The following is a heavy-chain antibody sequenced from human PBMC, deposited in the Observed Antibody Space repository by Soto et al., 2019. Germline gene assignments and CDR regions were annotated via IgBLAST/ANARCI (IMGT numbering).Heavy chain of an antibody. J-gene: IGHJ4*02. D-gene: IGHD5-18*01. V-gene: IGHV4-31*03. CDR2: INYVGSA. CDR3: ARVPRSYGRSFMFDS. CDR1: GGSITNNNYY. Sequence: SETLSLTCTVSGGSITNNNYYWSWIRQHPGKGLEWIGYINYVGSAYYNPSLKSRLTLSVDTSKNQFFLKVTSVTAADTAVVYCARVPRSYGRSFMFDSWGQXTLVTV.